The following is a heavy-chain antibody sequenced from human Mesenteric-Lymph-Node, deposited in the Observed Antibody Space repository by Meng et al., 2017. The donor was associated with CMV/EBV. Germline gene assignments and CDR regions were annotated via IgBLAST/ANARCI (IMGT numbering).Heavy chain of an antibody. V-gene: IGHV1-69*05. Sequence: TFSSYAISWVRQAPGQGLEWMGGIIPIFGTANYAQKFQGRVTITTDESTSTAYMELSSLRSEDTAVYYCARVSGYYYDSSGYSSFDYWGQGTLVTVSS. J-gene: IGHJ4*02. CDR1: TFSSYA. CDR3: ARVSGYYYDSSGYSSFDY. D-gene: IGHD3-22*01. CDR2: IIPIFGTA.